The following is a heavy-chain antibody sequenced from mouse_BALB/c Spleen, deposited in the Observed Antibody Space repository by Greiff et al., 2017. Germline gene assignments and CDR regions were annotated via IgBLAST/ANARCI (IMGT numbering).Heavy chain of an antibody. Sequence: EVQLQQSGPGLVKPSQSLSLTCTVTGYSITSDYAWNWIRQFPGNKLEWMGYISYSGSTSYNPSLKSRSSITRDTSKNQFFLQLNSVTTEDTATYYCARRGYYGYFDYWGQGTTLTVSS. D-gene: IGHD1-1*01. CDR1: GYSITSDYA. CDR3: ARRGYYGYFDY. J-gene: IGHJ2*01. V-gene: IGHV3-2*02. CDR2: ISYSGST.